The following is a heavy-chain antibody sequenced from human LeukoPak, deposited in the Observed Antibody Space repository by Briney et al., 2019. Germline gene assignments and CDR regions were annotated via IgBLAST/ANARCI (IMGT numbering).Heavy chain of an antibody. CDR1: GFTSIAYA. V-gene: IGHV3-23*01. CDR3: ARVFGVGGYSFDY. Sequence: GGSLRLSCVGSGFTSIAYALTWARQAPGKGLEWVSGISGGGVTTYYADSVKGRFTISRDNAKNSLYLQMNSLRDEDTAVYYCARVFGVGGYSFDYWGQGTLVTVSS. D-gene: IGHD5-18*01. J-gene: IGHJ4*02. CDR2: ISGGGVTT.